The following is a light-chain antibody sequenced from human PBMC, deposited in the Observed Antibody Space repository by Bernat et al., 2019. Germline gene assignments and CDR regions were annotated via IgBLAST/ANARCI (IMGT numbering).Light chain of an antibody. Sequence: QSVLTQPPSASGTPGQRVTISCSGSSSNIGSNYVTWYQQFPGTAPKVLMYATNQRPSGVPDRFSGSKSGTSASLAISGLLSDDEADYYCAAWDDSLNGWVFGGGTKLTVL. CDR2: ATN. CDR1: SSNIGSNY. V-gene: IGLV1-44*01. CDR3: AAWDDSLNGWV. J-gene: IGLJ3*02.